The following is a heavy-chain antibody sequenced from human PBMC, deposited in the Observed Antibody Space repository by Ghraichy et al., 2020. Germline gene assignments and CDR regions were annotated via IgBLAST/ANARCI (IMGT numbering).Heavy chain of an antibody. CDR3: ARVYIAARRTRYYFDY. D-gene: IGHD6-6*01. J-gene: IGHJ4*02. CDR1: GGSISSYY. Sequence: SETLSLTCTVSGGSISSYYWSWIRQPPGKGLEWIGYIYYSGSTNYNPSLKSRVTISVDTSKNQFSLKLSSVTAADTAVYYCARVYIAARRTRYYFDYWGQGTLVTVSS. CDR2: IYYSGST. V-gene: IGHV4-59*01.